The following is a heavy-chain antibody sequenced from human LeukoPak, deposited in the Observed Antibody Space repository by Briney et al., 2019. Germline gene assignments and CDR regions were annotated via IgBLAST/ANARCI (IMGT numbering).Heavy chain of an antibody. V-gene: IGHV3-30-3*01. J-gene: IGHJ4*02. CDR2: ISYDGSNK. Sequence: GGSLRLSCAASGFTFSSYAMHWVRQAPGKGLEWVAVISYDGSNKYYADSVKGRFTISRDNSRNTLYLQMNSLRAEDTAVYYCAKDAVPQPVVRSGWGLIDSWGQGTLVTVSS. CDR1: GFTFSSYA. D-gene: IGHD6-13*01. CDR3: AKDAVPQPVVRSGWGLIDS.